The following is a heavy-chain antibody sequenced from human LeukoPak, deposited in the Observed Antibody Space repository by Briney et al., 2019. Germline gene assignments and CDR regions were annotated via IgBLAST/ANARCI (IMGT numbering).Heavy chain of an antibody. Sequence: ASVKVSCEASGYTFTGYYMHWVRQAPGQGLEWMGWINPNSGGTYYAQKFQGRVTMTSDTSISTAYMELSWLRSDNTAVYYCARDLYGGTSATFDYWGQGTLVTVSS. J-gene: IGHJ4*02. CDR2: INPNSGGT. CDR1: GYTFTGYY. CDR3: ARDLYGGTSATFDY. D-gene: IGHD4-23*01. V-gene: IGHV1-2*02.